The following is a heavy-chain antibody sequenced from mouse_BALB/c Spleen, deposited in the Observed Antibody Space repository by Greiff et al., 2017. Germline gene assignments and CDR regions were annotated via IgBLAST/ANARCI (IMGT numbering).Heavy chain of an antibody. D-gene: IGHD1-1*01. CDR1: GYTFTSYW. V-gene: IGHV1-7*01. J-gene: IGHJ2*01. Sequence: QVQLQQSGAELAKPGASVKMSCKASGYTFTSYWMHWVNQRPGQGLEWIGYINPSTGYTEYNQKFKDKSTLTADKSSSTAYMQLSSLTSGDSAVYYCARWNYYGSSYLDYWGQGTTLTVSS. CDR3: ARWNYYGSSYLDY. CDR2: INPSTGYT.